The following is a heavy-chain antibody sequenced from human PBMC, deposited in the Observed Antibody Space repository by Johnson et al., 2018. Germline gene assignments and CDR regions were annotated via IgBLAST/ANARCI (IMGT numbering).Heavy chain of an antibody. CDR3: GTWTTVTTGYFQH. Sequence: VQLVQSGGVVVQPGGSLRLSCAASGFTFSSYAMSWVRQAPGKGLEWVSAISGSGGSTYYADSVKGRFTISRDNSKNTLYLQMNSLRAEDTAVYYCGTWTTVTTGYFQHWGQGTLVTVSS. CDR2: ISGSGGST. CDR1: GFTFSSYA. J-gene: IGHJ1*01. D-gene: IGHD4-17*01. V-gene: IGHV3-23*04.